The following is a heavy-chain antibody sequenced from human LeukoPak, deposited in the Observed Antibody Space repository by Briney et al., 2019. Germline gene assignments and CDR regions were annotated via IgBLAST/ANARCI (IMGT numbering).Heavy chain of an antibody. CDR2: IYYSGST. V-gene: IGHV4-30-4*08. CDR1: GGSISSSDYY. J-gene: IGHJ3*02. Sequence: RSSETLSLTCTVSGGSISSSDYYWAWIRQPPGKGLEWIGYIYYSGSTYYNPSLKSRVTISVDTSKNQFSLKLSSVTAADTAVYYCARRFASAFDIWGQGTMVTVSS. CDR3: ARRFASAFDI. D-gene: IGHD3-3*01.